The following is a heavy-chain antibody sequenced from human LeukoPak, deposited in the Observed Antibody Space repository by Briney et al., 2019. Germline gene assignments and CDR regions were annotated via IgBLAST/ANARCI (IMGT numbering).Heavy chain of an antibody. CDR3: AKAGIGADGAGFLCEY. D-gene: IGHD1-1*01. CDR2: IYSGGST. J-gene: IGHJ4*02. Sequence: GGSLRLSCAASGFTVSSNYMSWVRQAPGKGLEWVSVIYSGGSTYYADSVKGRFTISRDNSKNTLYLQMNSLRVEDTGIYYCAKAGIGADGAGFLCEYWGQGTLVTVSS. V-gene: IGHV3-53*01. CDR1: GFTVSSNY.